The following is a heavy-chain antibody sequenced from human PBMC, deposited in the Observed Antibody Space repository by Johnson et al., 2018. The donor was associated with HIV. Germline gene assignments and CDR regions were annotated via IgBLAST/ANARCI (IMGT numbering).Heavy chain of an antibody. CDR2: ISYDGGLK. D-gene: IGHD3-22*01. J-gene: IGHJ3*02. V-gene: IGHV3-30*04. Sequence: QVQLVESGGGVVQPGRSLRLSCAASGFTFSSYAMHWVRQAPGQGLEWVAVISYDGGLKYYADSVKGRFTISRDNSKNTLYLQMNSLRAEDTAVYYCGRVGEGSGDYFDAVESGGQGTMVTVSS. CDR3: GRVGEGSGDYFDAVES. CDR1: GFTFSSYA.